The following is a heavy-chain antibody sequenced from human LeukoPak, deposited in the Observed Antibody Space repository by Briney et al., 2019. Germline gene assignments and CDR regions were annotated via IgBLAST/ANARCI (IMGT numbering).Heavy chain of an antibody. J-gene: IGHJ3*02. Sequence: GGSLRLSCAASGFTFSSYGMHWVRQAPGKGLEWVAFIRYDGSNKYYAGSVKGRFTISRDNSKNTLYLQMNSLRAEDTAVYYCAKDLPQVLRFLEWSTRVDAFDIWGQGTMVTVSS. CDR1: GFTFSSYG. CDR3: AKDLPQVLRFLEWSTRVDAFDI. CDR2: IRYDGSNK. V-gene: IGHV3-30*02. D-gene: IGHD3-3*01.